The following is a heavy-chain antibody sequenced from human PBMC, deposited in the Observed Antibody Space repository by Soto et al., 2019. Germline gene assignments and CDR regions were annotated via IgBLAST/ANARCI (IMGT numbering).Heavy chain of an antibody. D-gene: IGHD6-19*01. J-gene: IGHJ4*02. V-gene: IGHV1-18*01. CDR2: IIAYNGNT. CDR3: ARGKIAVAGSFDY. Sequence: HAPGQWLEWMVWIIAYNGNTNYAHKLHCRVTMTTDTSTSTAYMELRSLRSDDTAVYYCARGKIAVAGSFDYWEQGTLVNVSS.